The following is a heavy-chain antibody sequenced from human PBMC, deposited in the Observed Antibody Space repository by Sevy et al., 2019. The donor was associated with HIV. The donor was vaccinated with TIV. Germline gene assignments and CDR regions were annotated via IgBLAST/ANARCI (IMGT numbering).Heavy chain of an antibody. J-gene: IGHJ6*02. D-gene: IGHD6-6*01. Sequence: GGSLRLSCAASGFTFSSYGMHWVRQAPGKGLEWVAVILYDGSNKYYADSVKGRFTISRDNSKNTLYLQMNSLRAGDTAVYYCARGLAALPGYYYGMDVGGQGTAVTVSS. CDR3: ARGLAALPGYYYGMDV. CDR2: ILYDGSNK. V-gene: IGHV3-30*03. CDR1: GFTFSSYG.